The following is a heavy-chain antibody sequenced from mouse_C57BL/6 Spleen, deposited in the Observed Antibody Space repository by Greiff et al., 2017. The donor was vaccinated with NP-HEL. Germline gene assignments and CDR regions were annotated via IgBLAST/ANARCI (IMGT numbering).Heavy chain of an antibody. CDR2: IDPENGDT. CDR1: GFNIKDDY. D-gene: IGHD1-1*01. V-gene: IGHV14-4*01. CDR3: TGGSSYVDFDV. Sequence: VQLQQSGAELVRPGASVKLSCTASGFNIKDDYMHWVKQRPEQGLEWIGWIDPENGDTEYASKFQGKATITADTSSNTAYLQLSSLTSEDTAVYYCTGGSSYVDFDVWGTGTTVTVSS. J-gene: IGHJ1*03.